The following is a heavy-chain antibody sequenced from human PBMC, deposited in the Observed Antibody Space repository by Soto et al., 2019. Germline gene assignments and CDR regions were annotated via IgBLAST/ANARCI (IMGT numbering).Heavy chain of an antibody. CDR1: GDPFSNYD. CDR2: MKPNSGNT. J-gene: IGHJ6*02. Sequence: QVQLVQSGAEVKKPGASVKVSCKASGDPFSNYDMKWVRQATGQGLEWMGWMKPNSGNTDYARKFQGRVSMPRNTSISTVYQELSCLRSEDPAVYYCARGRNGKDVWGQRTTVTVSS. V-gene: IGHV1-8*01. CDR3: ARGRNGKDV.